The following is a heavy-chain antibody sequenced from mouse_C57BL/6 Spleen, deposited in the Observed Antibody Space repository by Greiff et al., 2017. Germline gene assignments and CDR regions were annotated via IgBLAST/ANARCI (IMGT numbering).Heavy chain of an antibody. CDR2: INPYNGDT. J-gene: IGHJ4*01. Sequence: VQLQQSGPELVKPGDSVKISCKASGYSFTGYFMNWVMQSHGKRLEWIGRINPYNGDTFYNQKFKGKATLTVDKSSSTAHMELRSLTSEDSAVYYCARSYYDEAMDYWGQGTSVTVSS. D-gene: IGHD2-4*01. CDR1: GYSFTGYF. CDR3: ARSYYDEAMDY. V-gene: IGHV1-20*01.